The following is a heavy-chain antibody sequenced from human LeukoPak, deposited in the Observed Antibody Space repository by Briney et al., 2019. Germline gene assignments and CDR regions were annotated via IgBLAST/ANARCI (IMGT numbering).Heavy chain of an antibody. D-gene: IGHD6-6*01. CDR2: INHSGST. J-gene: IGHJ6*02. V-gene: IGHV4-34*01. CDR1: GGSFSGYY. CDR3: ARGFRIAARYYYYYYGMDV. Sequence: SETLSLTCAVYGGSFSGYYWSWIRLPPGKGLEWIGEINHSGSTNYNPSLKSRVTISVDTSKNQFSLKLSSVTAADTAVYYCARGFRIAARYYYYYYGMDVWGQGTTVTVSS.